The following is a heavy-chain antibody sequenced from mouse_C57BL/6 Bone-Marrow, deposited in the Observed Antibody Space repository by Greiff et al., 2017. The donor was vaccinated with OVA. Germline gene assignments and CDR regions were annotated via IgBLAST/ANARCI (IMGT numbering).Heavy chain of an antibody. Sequence: EVHLVESGGGLVQPGGSLKLSCAASGFTFSDYYMYWVRQTPEKRLEWVAYISNGGGSTYYPDTVKGRFTISRDNAKNTLYLQMSRLKSEDTAMYYCARHGYYYGSTYAMDYWGQGTSVTVSS. J-gene: IGHJ4*01. D-gene: IGHD1-1*01. CDR1: GFTFSDYY. CDR3: ARHGYYYGSTYAMDY. V-gene: IGHV5-12*01. CDR2: ISNGGGST.